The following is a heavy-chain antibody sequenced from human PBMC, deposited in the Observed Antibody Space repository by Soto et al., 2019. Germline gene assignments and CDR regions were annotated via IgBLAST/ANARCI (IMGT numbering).Heavy chain of an antibody. D-gene: IGHD3-10*01. J-gene: IGHJ4*02. Sequence: TLSLTCTVSGDSVSSSYTYWIRQPPGKGLEWMGYIYYSGNSNYNPSLKSRVTMSVDTTKNQVSLKLSSATAADTAIYYCARAPYASGPTYVASWGQGALVTVSS. CDR2: IYYSGNS. CDR1: GDSVSSSY. V-gene: IGHV4-59*02. CDR3: ARAPYASGPTYVAS.